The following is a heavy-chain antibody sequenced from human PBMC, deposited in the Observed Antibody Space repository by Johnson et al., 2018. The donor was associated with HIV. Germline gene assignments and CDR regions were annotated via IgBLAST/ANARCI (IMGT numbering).Heavy chain of an antibody. J-gene: IGHJ3*02. CDR3: ATLAAANGGAFDI. V-gene: IGHV3-30-3*01. CDR2: ISNDGSKK. D-gene: IGHD6-13*01. Sequence: QVQLVESGGGVVQPGRSLRLSCAASGFTFSSYAMHWVRQAPGKGLEWVAVISNDGSKKYDADSVKGRFTIFRDNSKNTLYLQMNSLRAEDTALYYCATLAAANGGAFDIWGQGTMVTVSS. CDR1: GFTFSSYA.